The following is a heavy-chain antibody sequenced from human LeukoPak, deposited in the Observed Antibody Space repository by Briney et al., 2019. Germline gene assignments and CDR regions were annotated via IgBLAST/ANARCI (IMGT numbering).Heavy chain of an antibody. CDR2: IYYSGST. V-gene: IGHV4-39*06. Sequence: SETLSLTCTVSGGSISSSSYYWGWIRQPPGKGLEWIGSIYYSGSTYSNPSLKGRVSMSVDTSKNQFNLRLTSVTAADTAVYYCATGTYCGGDCYSDWGPGTLVTVSS. CDR1: GGSISSSSYY. CDR3: ATGTYCGGDCYSD. J-gene: IGHJ4*02. D-gene: IGHD2-21*02.